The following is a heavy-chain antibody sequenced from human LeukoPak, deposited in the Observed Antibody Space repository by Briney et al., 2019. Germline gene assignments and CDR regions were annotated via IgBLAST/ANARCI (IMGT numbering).Heavy chain of an antibody. Sequence: GGSLRLSCAASGFTVSTDYMSWVRQAPGRGLEWVSIIYTGDATHYTDSVKGRFTISRDDSKNTLFPQMNSLRSEDTAVYYCVRVEMATKIFEFWGQGTLVTVFS. V-gene: IGHV3-53*05. D-gene: IGHD5-24*01. CDR2: IYTGDAT. CDR1: GFTVSTDY. CDR3: VRVEMATKIFEF. J-gene: IGHJ4*01.